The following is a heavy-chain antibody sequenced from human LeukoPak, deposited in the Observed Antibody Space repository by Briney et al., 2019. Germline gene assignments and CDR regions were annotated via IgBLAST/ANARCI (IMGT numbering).Heavy chain of an antibody. D-gene: IGHD3-9*01. CDR2: INPKSGGT. Sequence: ASVKVSCKASVYTLTGYYMHWVRQAPGQGLEWMGWINPKSGGTNYAQKFQGRVTMTRDTSISTAYMELSRLRSDDTAVYYCARQPYFAAFDIWGQGTMVTVSP. CDR1: VYTLTGYY. V-gene: IGHV1-2*02. J-gene: IGHJ3*02. CDR3: ARQPYFAAFDI.